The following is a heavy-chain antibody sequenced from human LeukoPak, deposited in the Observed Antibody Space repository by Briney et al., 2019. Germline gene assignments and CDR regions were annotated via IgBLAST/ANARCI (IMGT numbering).Heavy chain of an antibody. D-gene: IGHD3-16*01. CDR2: IGATGGPT. CDR1: GFTFSSYA. CDR3: AKGHNSPTSRLVY. Sequence: GGSLRLSCAASGFTFSSYAMSWVRQAPGKGLEWVSGIGATGGPTNDADSVKGRFTISRDNSKNTLYLQMNILRAEDTAVYYCAKGHNSPTSRLVYWGQGTLVTVSS. J-gene: IGHJ4*02. V-gene: IGHV3-23*01.